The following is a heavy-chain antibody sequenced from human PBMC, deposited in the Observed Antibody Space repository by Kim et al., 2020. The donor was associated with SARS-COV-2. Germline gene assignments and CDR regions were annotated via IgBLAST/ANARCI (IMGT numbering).Heavy chain of an antibody. CDR2: ISSSSSYT. CDR3: ARTYTMVRGVTAELYYFDY. V-gene: IGHV3-11*06. Sequence: VGSLRLSCAASGFTFSDYYMSWIRQAPGKGLEWVSYISSSSSYTNYADSVKGRFAISRDNAKNSLYLQMNSLRAEDTAVYYCARTYTMVRGVTAELYYFDYWGQGTLVTVSS. CDR1: GFTFSDYY. D-gene: IGHD3-10*01. J-gene: IGHJ4*02.